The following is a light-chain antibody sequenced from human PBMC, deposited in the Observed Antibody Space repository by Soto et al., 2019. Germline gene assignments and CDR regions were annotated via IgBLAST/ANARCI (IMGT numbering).Light chain of an antibody. CDR2: DVS. V-gene: IGLV2-14*01. Sequence: QSVLTQPASVSGSPGQSITISCTGTSSDVGGYNYVSWYQQHPGKAPKLMIYDVSNRPSGVSNRFSGSKSGNTASLTISGLQAEDEADYYCSSYTSSSTFAVGGGTKLTVL. CDR3: SSYTSSSTFA. J-gene: IGLJ2*01. CDR1: SSDVGGYNY.